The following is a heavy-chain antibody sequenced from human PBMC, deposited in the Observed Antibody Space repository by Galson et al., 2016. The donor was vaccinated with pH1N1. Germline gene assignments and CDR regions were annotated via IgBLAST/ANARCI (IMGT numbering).Heavy chain of an antibody. J-gene: IGHJ4*02. V-gene: IGHV3-7*01. CDR1: GFIFSDYW. Sequence: CLRLSCAASGFIFSDYWMSWVRQAPGKGLEWVAKINQDGSRKYYVDSMKGRCTISRDNAENSLSLQVNSLRVEDTALYYCATEDYYTSLYWGQGILVTVSS. CDR3: ATEDYYTSLY. D-gene: IGHD1-26*01. CDR2: INQDGSRK.